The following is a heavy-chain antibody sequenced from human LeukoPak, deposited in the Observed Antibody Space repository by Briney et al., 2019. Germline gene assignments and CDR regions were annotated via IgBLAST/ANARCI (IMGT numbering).Heavy chain of an antibody. CDR1: GGSISSGSYY. V-gene: IGHV4-61*02. CDR3: AREQQLVVY. D-gene: IGHD6-13*01. J-gene: IGHJ4*02. Sequence: SQTLSLTCTVSGGSISSGSYYWSWIRQPAGKGLEWIGRIYTSGSTYYNPSLKSRVTISVDTSKNQFSLKLSSVTAADTAVYYCAREQQLVVYWGQGTLVTVSS. CDR2: IYTSGST.